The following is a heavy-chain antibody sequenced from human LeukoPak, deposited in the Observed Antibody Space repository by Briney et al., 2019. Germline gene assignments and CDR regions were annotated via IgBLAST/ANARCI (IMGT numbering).Heavy chain of an antibody. J-gene: IGHJ4*02. V-gene: IGHV4-30-4*01. CDR3: AREPSTGAPFDY. D-gene: IGHD5/OR15-5a*01. Sequence: SETLSLTCTVSGGSISSGDYYWSWIRQPPGKGLEWIGYIYYSGSTYYNPSLKSRVTISVDTSKNQFSLKLSSVTAADTAVYYCAREPSTGAPFDYWGQGTLVTVSS. CDR2: IYYSGST. CDR1: GGSISSGDYY.